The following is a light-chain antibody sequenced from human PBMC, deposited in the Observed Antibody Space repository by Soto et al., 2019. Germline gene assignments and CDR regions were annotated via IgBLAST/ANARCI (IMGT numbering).Light chain of an antibody. Sequence: EIVLTHSPGTLSLSPGEWATLSCRASQSVGSSYLAWYQQKPGQAPRLLIYGASSRATGIPDRFSGSGSETAFTLTISRLEPEDFAVYYCQQYGSSPETFGQGTKVDIK. V-gene: IGKV3-20*01. CDR3: QQYGSSPET. CDR1: QSVGSSY. CDR2: GAS. J-gene: IGKJ1*01.